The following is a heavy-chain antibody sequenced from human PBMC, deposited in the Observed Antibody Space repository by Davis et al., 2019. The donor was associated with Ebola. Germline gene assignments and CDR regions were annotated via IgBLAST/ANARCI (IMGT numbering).Heavy chain of an antibody. CDR3: TRDHSYAFDI. CDR1: GFTFSRYW. J-gene: IGHJ3*02. V-gene: IGHV3-7*01. Sequence: GESLKISCTASGFTFSRYWTNWVRQAPGKGLEWVATISHDGSEKHYVDSVKGRFTISSDNAKNSLYLQMNSLRDEDTAVYYCTRDHSYAFDIWGQGTMVAVSS. CDR2: ISHDGSEK. D-gene: IGHD4-11*01.